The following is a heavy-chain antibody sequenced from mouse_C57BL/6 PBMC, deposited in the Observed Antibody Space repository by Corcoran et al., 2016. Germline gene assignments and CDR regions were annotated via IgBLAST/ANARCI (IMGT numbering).Heavy chain of an antibody. Sequence: QVQLQQSGPELVKPGASVKLSCKASGYTFTSYDINWVKQRPGQGLEWIGWIYPRDGSTKYNEKFKGKATLTVDTSSSTAYMELHSLTSEDSAGYFCARDSSGYPVAYWGQGTLVTVSA. CDR2: IYPRDGST. CDR3: ARDSSGYPVAY. CDR1: GYTFTSYD. D-gene: IGHD3-2*02. V-gene: IGHV1-85*01. J-gene: IGHJ3*01.